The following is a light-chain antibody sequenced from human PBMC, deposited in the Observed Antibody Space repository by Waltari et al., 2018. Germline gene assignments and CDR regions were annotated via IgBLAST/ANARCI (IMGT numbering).Light chain of an antibody. J-gene: IGLJ1*01. CDR3: NSYTSRGTHV. Sequence: QSALTQPASVSGSAGQAITISCAGTRRDVGAYNLVSWYQQQPDKAPTLMIYDVTYRPSGVANRFSGSKSGNTASLTISGLQAEDEADYYCNSYTSRGTHVFGTGTKVTVL. CDR1: RRDVGAYNL. CDR2: DVT. V-gene: IGLV2-14*01.